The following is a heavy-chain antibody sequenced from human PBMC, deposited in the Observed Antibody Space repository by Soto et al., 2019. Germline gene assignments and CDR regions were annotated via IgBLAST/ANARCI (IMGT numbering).Heavy chain of an antibody. CDR2: INHSGST. CDR1: GGSFSGYY. Sequence: SETLSLTCAVYGGSFSGYYWSWIRQPPGKGLEWIGEINHSGSTNYNPSLKSRVTISVDTSKNQFSLKLSSVTAADTAVYYCARARGSGSYAAYYFDSWGQGTLVTVSS. J-gene: IGHJ4*01. V-gene: IGHV4-34*01. CDR3: ARARGSGSYAAYYFDS. D-gene: IGHD3-10*01.